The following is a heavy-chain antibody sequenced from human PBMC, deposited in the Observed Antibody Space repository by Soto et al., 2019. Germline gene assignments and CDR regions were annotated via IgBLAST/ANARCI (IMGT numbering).Heavy chain of an antibody. V-gene: IGHV4-39*01. CDR2: IYYSGST. CDR3: ASLYYYGSGSYSPYYYYYYMDV. D-gene: IGHD3-10*01. Sequence: SETLCLTCTVAGGSISSSSCYWGWIRQPPGKGLEWIGSIYYSGSTYYNPSLKSRVTISVDTSKNQFSLKLSSVTAADTAVYYCASLYYYGSGSYSPYYYYYYMDVWGKGTTVTVSS. J-gene: IGHJ6*03. CDR1: GGSISSSSCY.